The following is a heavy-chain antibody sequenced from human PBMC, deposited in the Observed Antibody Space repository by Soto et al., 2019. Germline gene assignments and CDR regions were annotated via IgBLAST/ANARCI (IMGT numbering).Heavy chain of an antibody. V-gene: IGHV3-23*01. CDR1: GFTFSSHS. Sequence: PGGSLRLSCVVSGFTFSSHSMNWVRQAPGKGLEWVSAISGSGGTTYYADSVKGRFTFSRDNSKNTLYLQMNSLRAEDTAVYYCAKTANGWFSAFDIWGQGTMVTVSS. D-gene: IGHD6-19*01. CDR3: AKTANGWFSAFDI. J-gene: IGHJ3*02. CDR2: ISGSGGTT.